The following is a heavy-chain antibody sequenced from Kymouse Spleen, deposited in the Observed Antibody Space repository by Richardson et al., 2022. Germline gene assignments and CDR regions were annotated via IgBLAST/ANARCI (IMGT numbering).Heavy chain of an antibody. J-gene: IGHJ4*02. CDR1: GGSFSGYY. Sequence: QVQLQQWGAGLLKPSETLSLTCAVYGGSFSGYYWSWIRQPPGKGLEWIGEINHSGSTNYNPSLKSRVTISVDTSKNQFSLKLSSVTAADTAVYYCARVRGYSYGFDYWGQGTLVTVSS. V-gene: IGHV4-34*01. CDR3: ARVRGYSYGFDY. CDR2: INHSGST. D-gene: IGHD5-18,IGHD5-18*01.